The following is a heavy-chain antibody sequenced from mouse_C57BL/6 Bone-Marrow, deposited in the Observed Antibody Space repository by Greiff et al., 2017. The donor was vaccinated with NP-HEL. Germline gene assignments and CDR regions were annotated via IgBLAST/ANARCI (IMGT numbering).Heavy chain of an antibody. CDR3: APYYDGSSQLGLYYAMDY. D-gene: IGHD1-1*01. V-gene: IGHV1-82*01. CDR2: IYPGDGDT. J-gene: IGHJ4*01. Sequence: QVQLQQSGPELVKPGASVKISCKASGYAFSSSWMNWVKQRPGKGLEWIGRIYPGDGDTNYNGKFKGKATLTADKSSSTAYMQLSSLTSEDSAVYFCAPYYDGSSQLGLYYAMDYWGQGTSVTVSS. CDR1: GYAFSSSW.